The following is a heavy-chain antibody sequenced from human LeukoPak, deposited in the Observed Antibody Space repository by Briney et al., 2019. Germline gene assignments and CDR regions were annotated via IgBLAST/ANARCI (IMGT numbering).Heavy chain of an antibody. CDR3: ARLVEDYYDSSGYYPDKGDY. Sequence: ASVKVSCKASGYTFTGYYMHWVRQAPGQGLEWMGRINPNSGGTNYAQKFQGRVTMTRDTSISTAYMELSRLRSDDTAVYYCARLVEDYYDSSGYYPDKGDYWGQGTLVTVSS. V-gene: IGHV1-2*06. D-gene: IGHD3-22*01. CDR1: GYTFTGYY. CDR2: INPNSGGT. J-gene: IGHJ4*02.